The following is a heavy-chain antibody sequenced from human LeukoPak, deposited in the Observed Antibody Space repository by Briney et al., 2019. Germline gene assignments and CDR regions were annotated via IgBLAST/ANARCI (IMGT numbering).Heavy chain of an antibody. D-gene: IGHD4-17*01. V-gene: IGHV4-59*01. CDR2: IYYSGGT. CDR1: GASITTYY. Sequence: PSETLSLTCTVSGASITTYYWSWIRQPPRKGLEWIGYIYYSGGTNYHPSLKSRVTISVDTSKNQFSLKLSSVTAADTAIYFCARGPVTTGYFAYWGQGTLVTVSS. J-gene: IGHJ4*02. CDR3: ARGPVTTGYFAY.